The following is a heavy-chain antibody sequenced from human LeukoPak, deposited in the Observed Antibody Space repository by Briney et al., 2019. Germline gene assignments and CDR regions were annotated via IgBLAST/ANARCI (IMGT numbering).Heavy chain of an antibody. J-gene: IGHJ3*02. CDR2: ISSSSSYI. CDR1: GFTFSSYS. CDR3: ARDKFNNLDAFDI. Sequence: PGGSLRLYCAASGFTFSSYSMNWVRQAPGKGLEWVSSISSSSSYIYYADSVKGRFTISRDNAKNSLYLQMSSLRAEDTAVYYCARDKFNNLDAFDIWGQGTTVTVSS. V-gene: IGHV3-21*04. D-gene: IGHD1/OR15-1a*01.